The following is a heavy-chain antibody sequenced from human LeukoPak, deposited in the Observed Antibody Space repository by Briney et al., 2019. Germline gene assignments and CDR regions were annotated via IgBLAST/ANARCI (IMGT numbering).Heavy chain of an antibody. D-gene: IGHD2-15*01. J-gene: IGHJ3*02. CDR2: INHSGST. Sequence: SETLSLTCAVYGGSFSGYYWSWIRQPPGKGLEWIGEINHSGSTNYNPSLKSRVTISVDTYKNQFSLKLSSVTAADTAVYYCARKIPCSGGSCYPINIWGQGTMVTVSS. V-gene: IGHV4-34*01. CDR1: GGSFSGYY. CDR3: ARKIPCSGGSCYPINI.